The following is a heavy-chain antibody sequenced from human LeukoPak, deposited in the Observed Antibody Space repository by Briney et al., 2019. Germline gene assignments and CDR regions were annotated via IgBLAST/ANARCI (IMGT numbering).Heavy chain of an antibody. V-gene: IGHV3-66*01. D-gene: IGHD6-19*01. CDR3: ARDSSGNGMDV. CDR1: GFTFNTCA. CDR2: FYSGGST. J-gene: IGHJ6*02. Sequence: GGSLRLSCEASGFTFNTCAMSWVRQAPGKGLEWVSVFYSGGSTYYADSVKGRFTISRDNSKNTVYLQMNSLRAEDTGVYYCARDSSGNGMDVWGQGTTVTVSS.